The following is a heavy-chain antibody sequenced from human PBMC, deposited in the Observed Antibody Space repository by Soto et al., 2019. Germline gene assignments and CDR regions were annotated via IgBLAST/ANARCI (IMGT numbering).Heavy chain of an antibody. CDR2: IYTSGST. CDR1: GGSISSYY. J-gene: IGHJ6*02. Sequence: SETLSLTCTVSGGSISSYYWSWIRQPAGKGLEWIGRIYTSGSTNYNPSLKSRVTMSVDTSKNQFSLKLSSVTAADTAAYYCARDRYCSGGSCYLMHYYYYGMDVWGQGTTVTVSS. CDR3: ARDRYCSGGSCYLMHYYYYGMDV. V-gene: IGHV4-4*07. D-gene: IGHD2-15*01.